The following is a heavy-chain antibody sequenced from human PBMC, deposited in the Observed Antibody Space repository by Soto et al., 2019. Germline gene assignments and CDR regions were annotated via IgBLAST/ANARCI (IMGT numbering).Heavy chain of an antibody. CDR2: INPSGGST. D-gene: IGHD3-22*01. CDR3: ARECLPGSYDRDFEY. CDR1: GYTFTSYY. V-gene: IGHV1-46*01. J-gene: IGHJ4*02. Sequence: ASVKVSCKASGYTFTSYYMHWVRQAPGQGLEWMGIINPSGGSTSYAQKFQGRVTMTRDTSTSTVYMELSSLRSEDTAVYYCARECLPGSYDRDFEYWGQGTLVTVSS.